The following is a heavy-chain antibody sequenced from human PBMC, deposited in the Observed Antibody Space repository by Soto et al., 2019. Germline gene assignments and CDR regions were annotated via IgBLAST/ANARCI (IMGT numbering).Heavy chain of an antibody. CDR3: ARDKEVLLTNYGMAV. CDR1: RFTFGSYW. Sequence: GSLRLSCTAPRFTFGSYWMHWVRQAPGKGLVWVSDINVDGTETWYADSVKGRFTSSRDNDKKTLSLHMTGLRVDDTGVYYCARDKEVLLTNYGMAVWGQGTTVTVSS. J-gene: IGHJ6*02. V-gene: IGHV3-74*01. CDR2: INVDGTET.